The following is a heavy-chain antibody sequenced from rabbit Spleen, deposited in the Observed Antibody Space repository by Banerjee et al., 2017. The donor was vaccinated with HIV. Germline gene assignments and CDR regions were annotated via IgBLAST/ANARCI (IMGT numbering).Heavy chain of an antibody. V-gene: IGHV1S45*01. CDR2: IDTSDGDT. CDR1: GFSFSSNW. J-gene: IGHJ6*01. D-gene: IGHD8-1*01. Sequence: QEQLEESGGDLVKPEGSLTLTCTVSGFSFSSNWICWVRQAPGKGLEWIACIDTSDGDTDYANWPKGRFTISKTSSTTVTLQMTSLTAANTATYFCARDAGTSFSTYGMDLWGPGTLVTVS. CDR3: ARDAGTSFSTYGMDL.